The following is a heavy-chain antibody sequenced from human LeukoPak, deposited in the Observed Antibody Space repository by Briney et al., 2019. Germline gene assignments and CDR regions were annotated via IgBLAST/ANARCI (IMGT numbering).Heavy chain of an antibody. V-gene: IGHV4-59*08. J-gene: IGHJ4*02. CDR2: IYYSGST. CDR3: ARTASYGDYAGY. CDR1: GGSISSYY. D-gene: IGHD4-17*01. Sequence: PSETLSLTCTVSGGSISSYYWSWIRQPPGKGLEWIGYIYYSGSTNYNPSLKSRVTISVDTSKNQFSLKLSSVTAADTAVYYCARTASYGDYAGYWGQGTLVTVSS.